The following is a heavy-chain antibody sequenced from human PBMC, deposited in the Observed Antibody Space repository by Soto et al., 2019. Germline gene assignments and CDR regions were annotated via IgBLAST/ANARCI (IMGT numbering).Heavy chain of an antibody. V-gene: IGHV3-64D*06. J-gene: IGHJ4*02. CDR2: ISTNGGSK. D-gene: IGHD3-22*01. Sequence: VGSLSLCCSGSVFTFSNDGIHCFLQIPGNGLEYVSAISTNGGSKYYADSVKGRFTISRDNSKNTLYLQMSSLRTEDTAVYYCVKPQGYYYDSSAYYYVWGQGTLVTVSS. CDR3: VKPQGYYYDSSAYYYV. CDR1: VFTFSNDG.